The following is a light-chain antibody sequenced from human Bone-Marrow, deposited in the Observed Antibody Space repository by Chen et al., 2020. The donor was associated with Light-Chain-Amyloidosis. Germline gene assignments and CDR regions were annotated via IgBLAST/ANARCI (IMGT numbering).Light chain of an antibody. CDR1: QTISSNY. CDR2: GSS. J-gene: IGKJ4*01. V-gene: IGKV3-20*01. Sequence: EIVLTQSPGPLSLSPGEGANLSCRASQTISSNYLTWYQQKFGQAPRLLIYGSSSRATGIPVRFTGSGSGTDFTLTINRLEPEDFAMYYCQQYGTSPLTFGGGTKVEIK. CDR3: QQYGTSPLT.